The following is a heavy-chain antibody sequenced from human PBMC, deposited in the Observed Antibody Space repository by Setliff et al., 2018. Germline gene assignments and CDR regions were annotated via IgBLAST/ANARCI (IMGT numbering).Heavy chain of an antibody. CDR1: GDSLSSGSQY. J-gene: IGHJ4*02. CDR2: INYSGST. D-gene: IGHD3-10*01. Sequence: SETLSLTCSVLGDSLSSGSQYWAWIRQPPGKGLEWIGNINYSGSTYYNPSLKSRVTISVDTSKNQFSLQVTSLAATDTALYFCARHEFVGGYYGSVTYRHFDYWGQGILVTVSS. CDR3: ARHEFVGGYYGSVTYRHFDY. V-gene: IGHV4-39*01.